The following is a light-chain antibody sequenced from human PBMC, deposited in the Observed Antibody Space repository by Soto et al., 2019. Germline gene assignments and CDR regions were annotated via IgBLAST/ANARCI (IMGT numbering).Light chain of an antibody. CDR1: QSISSY. CDR2: VAS. CDR3: QQSSSTPQT. Sequence: DIQMTQSPSTLSGSVGDRVTITCRASQSISSYLSWYQQKPGKAPKLLINVASTLQSGVPSRFSGSGSGTDFTLAISSLQPEDFATYYCQQSSSTPQTFGGGTRVEIK. J-gene: IGKJ4*01. V-gene: IGKV1-39*01.